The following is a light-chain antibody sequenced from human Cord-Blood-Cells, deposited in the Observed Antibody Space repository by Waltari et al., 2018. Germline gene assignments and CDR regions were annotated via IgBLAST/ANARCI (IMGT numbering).Light chain of an antibody. V-gene: IGLV3-19*01. J-gene: IGLJ2*01. CDR1: SLRSYY. CDR2: GKN. Sequence: SSELTQDPAVSVALGQTVRITCQGDSLRSYYASWYQQKPGQAPLLVLYGKNNRPSVIPDRFSGSSSGNTASLTITGAQAEDEADYYCNSRDSSGNHVVFGGGTKLTVL. CDR3: NSRDSSGNHVV.